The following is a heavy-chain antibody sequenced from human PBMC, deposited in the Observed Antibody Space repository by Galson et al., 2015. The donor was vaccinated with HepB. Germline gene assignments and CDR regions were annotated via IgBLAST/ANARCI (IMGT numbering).Heavy chain of an antibody. CDR2: LNQHGNEK. CDR3: VRDALGGYDF. CDR1: GFTFTDHW. J-gene: IGHJ3*01. Sequence: SLRLSCAASGFTFTDHWMSWVRQTPRRGLEWVNNLNQHGNEKYYADSVKGRFSISRDNAKNSLYLQMNSLIDEDTAVYYCVRDALGGYDFWGQGTTVIVSS. D-gene: IGHD3-22*01. V-gene: IGHV3-7*03.